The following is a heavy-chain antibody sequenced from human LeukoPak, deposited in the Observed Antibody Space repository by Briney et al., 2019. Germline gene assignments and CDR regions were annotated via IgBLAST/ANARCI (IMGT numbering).Heavy chain of an antibody. CDR1: GYSVSSGFF. D-gene: IGHD6-19*01. CDR3: TRGVALSDHGIIDS. V-gene: IGHV4-38-2*01. J-gene: IGHJ4*02. CDR2: IYHNGNT. Sequence: SETLSLTCAVSGYSVSSGFFWGWIRQPPGKGLEWIATIYHNGNTYNNPSLKSRVTISVDTSKNQFSLKVSSVTAADTAVYYCTRGVALSDHGIIDSWGQGTLATVSS.